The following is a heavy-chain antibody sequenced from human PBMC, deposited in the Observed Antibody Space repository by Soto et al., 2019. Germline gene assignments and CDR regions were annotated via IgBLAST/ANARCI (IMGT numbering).Heavy chain of an antibody. D-gene: IGHD5-18*01. V-gene: IGHV4-4*02. CDR3: ASYSYGTGDAFDI. Sequence: QVQLQESGPGLVKPSGTLSLTCAVSGGSINSNKWWSWVRQPPGKGLEWIAEISHRGSTNYYPSLKSRVTISVDKSKNQFSLKLNSVTAADTAVYYCASYSYGTGDAFDIWGQGTMVTVSS. CDR2: ISHRGST. CDR1: GGSINSNKW. J-gene: IGHJ3*02.